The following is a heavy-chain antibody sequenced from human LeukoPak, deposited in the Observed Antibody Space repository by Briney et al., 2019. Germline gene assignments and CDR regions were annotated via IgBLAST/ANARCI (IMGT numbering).Heavy chain of an antibody. J-gene: IGHJ4*02. CDR1: GFTFSNSV. V-gene: IGHV3-23*01. D-gene: IGHD1-14*01. Sequence: GGSLRLSCAASGFTFSNSVMSWVRQAPGKGLEWVSSISSGSGNTYYADSVKGRFTISRDNSKNTLYLQMNSLRADDTAVYYCAKGPEPDTFDYWGQGTLVTVSS. CDR3: AKGPEPDTFDY. CDR2: ISSGSGNT.